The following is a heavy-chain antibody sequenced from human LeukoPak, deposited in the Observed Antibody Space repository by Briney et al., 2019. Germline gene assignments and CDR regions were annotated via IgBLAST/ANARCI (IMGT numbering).Heavy chain of an antibody. CDR1: GGSFSGYY. CDR3: ARWVVAASATFVDY. J-gene: IGHJ4*02. V-gene: IGHV4-34*01. D-gene: IGHD2-15*01. CDR2: IDHSGST. Sequence: SETLSLTCAVYGGSFSGYYWSWIRQPPGKGLEWIGEIDHSGSTNYNPSLKSRVTISVDTSKNLFSLKLSSVTAADTAVYYCARWVVAASATFVDYWGQGTLVTVSS.